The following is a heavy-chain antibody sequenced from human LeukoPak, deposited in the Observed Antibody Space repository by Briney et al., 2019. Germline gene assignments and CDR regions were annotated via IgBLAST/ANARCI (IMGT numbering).Heavy chain of an antibody. CDR3: ASLRRDSSGWYYFDY. CDR1: GFTFSSYG. Sequence: PGGSLRLSCAASGFTFSSYGMHWVRQAPGKGLEWVAVISYDGSNKYYADSVKGRFTISRDNSKNTLYLQMNSLRGEDTAVYYCASLRRDSSGWYYFDYWGQGTLVTVSS. CDR2: ISYDGSNK. V-gene: IGHV3-30*03. D-gene: IGHD6-19*01. J-gene: IGHJ4*02.